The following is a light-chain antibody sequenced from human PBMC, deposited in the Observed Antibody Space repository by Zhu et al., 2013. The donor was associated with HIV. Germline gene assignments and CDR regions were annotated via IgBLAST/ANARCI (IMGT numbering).Light chain of an antibody. CDR2: DTD. Sequence: QSVLTQPPSISAASGQNITISCSGSSSNVGHNFVSWYQHLPGRAPKLLIYDTDKRPSGIPDRFSGSKSGTSATLGITGLQTGDEADYYCGTWDTSLSGYVFGTGTKVTVL. V-gene: IGLV1-51*01. CDR1: SSNVGHNF. CDR3: GTWDTSLSGYV. J-gene: IGLJ1*01.